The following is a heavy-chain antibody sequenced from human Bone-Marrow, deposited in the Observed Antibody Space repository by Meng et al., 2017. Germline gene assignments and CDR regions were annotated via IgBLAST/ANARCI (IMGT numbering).Heavy chain of an antibody. J-gene: IGHJ6*02. Sequence: SVKVSCKASGGTFSSYAISWVRQAPGQGLEWMGGIIPSFGTANYAQKFQGRVTITADKSTSTAYMELSSLRSEDTAVYYCARDSAGSYYDSSGYYSHYYGMDVWGQGNAGHRLL. CDR3: ARDSAGSYYDSSGYYSHYYGMDV. CDR2: IIPSFGTA. CDR1: GGTFSSYA. V-gene: IGHV1-69*06. D-gene: IGHD3-22*01.